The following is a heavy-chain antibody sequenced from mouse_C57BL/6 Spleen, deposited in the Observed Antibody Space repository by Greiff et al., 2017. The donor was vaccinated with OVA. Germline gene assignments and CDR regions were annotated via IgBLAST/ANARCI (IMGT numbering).Heavy chain of an antibody. Sequence: DVHLVESGGGLVQPGGSLSLSCAASGFTFTDYYMSWVRQPPGKALEWLGFIRNKANGYTTEYSASVKGRFTISRDNSQSILYLQMNALRAEDSATYYCARYPYGSSYNAMDYWGQGTSVTVSS. CDR1: GFTFTDYY. J-gene: IGHJ4*01. CDR2: IRNKANGYTT. D-gene: IGHD1-1*01. V-gene: IGHV7-3*01. CDR3: ARYPYGSSYNAMDY.